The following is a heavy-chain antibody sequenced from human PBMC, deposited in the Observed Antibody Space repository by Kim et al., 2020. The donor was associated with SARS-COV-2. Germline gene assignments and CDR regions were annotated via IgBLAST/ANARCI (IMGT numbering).Heavy chain of an antibody. J-gene: IGHJ4*02. Sequence: SETLSLTCTVSGGSISSSSYYWGWIRQPPGKGLEWIGSIYYSGSTYYNPSLKSRVTISVDTSKNQFSLKLSSVTAADTAVYYCASGGSYYESLPCVYWGQGTLVTVSS. D-gene: IGHD1-26*01. CDR2: IYYSGST. CDR3: ASGGSYYESLPCVY. CDR1: GGSISSSSYY. V-gene: IGHV4-39*07.